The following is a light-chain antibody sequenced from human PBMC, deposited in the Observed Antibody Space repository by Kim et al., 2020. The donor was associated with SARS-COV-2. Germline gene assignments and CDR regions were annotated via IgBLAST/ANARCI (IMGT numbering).Light chain of an antibody. V-gene: IGKV3-15*01. J-gene: IGKJ2*01. CDR2: GAS. CDR1: QSVSSN. Sequence: VCPGERATLSCKASQSVSSNLAWYQQKPGQAPRLLIYGASTRDTGIPARCSGSGSGTEFTLTITSLQSEDFAVYYCQQYDNWPPYTFGKGTKLEI. CDR3: QQYDNWPPYT.